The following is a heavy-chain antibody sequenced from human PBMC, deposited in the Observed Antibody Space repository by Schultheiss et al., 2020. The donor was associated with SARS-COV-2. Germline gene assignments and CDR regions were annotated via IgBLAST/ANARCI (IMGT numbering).Heavy chain of an antibody. CDR3: ARPPWPDYYDSSGYPLDY. CDR2: IRSSGSPI. CDR1: GFTFSSYE. D-gene: IGHD3-22*01. Sequence: GESLKISCAASGFTFSSYEMNWVRQAPGKGLEWVSYIRSSGSPIYYADSVKGRFTISRDNAKNALYLQMNSLKVEDTAVYYCARPPWPDYYDSSGYPLDYWGQGTLVTVSS. J-gene: IGHJ4*02. V-gene: IGHV3-48*03.